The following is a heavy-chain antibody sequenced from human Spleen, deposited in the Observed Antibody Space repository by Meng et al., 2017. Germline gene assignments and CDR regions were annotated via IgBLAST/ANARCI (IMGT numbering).Heavy chain of an antibody. CDR1: GFTFSSYE. D-gene: IGHD5-24*01. CDR3: ARSDLGDHYFDY. V-gene: IGHV3-48*03. Sequence: GGSLRLSCAASGFTFSSYEMNWVRQAPGKGLEWVSYISSSGSTIYYADSVKGRFTISRDNSKNTLLLQMNSLTVEDSAVYYCARSDLGDHYFDYWGQGTLVTVSS. CDR2: ISSSGSTI. J-gene: IGHJ4*02.